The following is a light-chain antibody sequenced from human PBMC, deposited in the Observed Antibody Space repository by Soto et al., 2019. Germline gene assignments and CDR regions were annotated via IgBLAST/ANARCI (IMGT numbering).Light chain of an antibody. V-gene: IGKV3-20*01. J-gene: IGKJ5*01. Sequence: EIVLMQSPGILSLSPGARVTLSCRASQTLRRTYIALYQQKFAQVPSVVIYGASSRPSGIRDSFGGSGAGTDFAITISRLEPEDFAVFYCQQYGSSPITFGQGTRLEI. CDR2: GAS. CDR1: QTLRRTY. CDR3: QQYGSSPIT.